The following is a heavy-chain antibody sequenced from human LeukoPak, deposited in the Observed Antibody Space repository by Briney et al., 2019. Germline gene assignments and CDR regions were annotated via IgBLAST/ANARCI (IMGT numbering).Heavy chain of an antibody. J-gene: IGHJ4*02. V-gene: IGHV1-58*01. CDR3: AARRYGSGSYPNNFDY. CDR2: IVVGSGNT. D-gene: IGHD3-10*01. Sequence: SVKVSCKASGFTFTSSAVQWVRQARGQRLEWIGWIVVGSGNTNYAQKFQERVTITRDMSTSTAYMELSSLRSEDTAVYYCAARRYGSGSYPNNFDYWGRGTLVTVSS. CDR1: GFTFTSSA.